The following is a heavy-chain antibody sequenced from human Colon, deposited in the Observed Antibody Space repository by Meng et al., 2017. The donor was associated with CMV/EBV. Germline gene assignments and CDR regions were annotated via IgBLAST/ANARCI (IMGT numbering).Heavy chain of an antibody. V-gene: IGHV2-5*02. CDR3: AHRPYGSGSYFFDY. Sequence: QITLKRSGPTLLKPTQTLPLTCPFSGFSLSSIGMGVGWIRQPPGKALEWLGVIYWDDDKRYSPSLKSRLTITKDTSKNQVVLTMTNLDPLDTATYYCAHRPYGSGSYFFDYWGQGTLVTVSS. D-gene: IGHD3-10*01. CDR1: GFSLSSIGMG. CDR2: IYWDDDK. J-gene: IGHJ4*02.